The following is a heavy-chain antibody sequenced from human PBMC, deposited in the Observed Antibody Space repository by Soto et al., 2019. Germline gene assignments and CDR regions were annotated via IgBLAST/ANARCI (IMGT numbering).Heavy chain of an antibody. CDR1: GYTFTSYA. CDR2: INAGNGNT. CDR3: ARGEGYCSSTSCYATAEYFQH. Sequence: QVQLVQSGAEVKKPGASVKVSCKASGYTFTSYAMHWVRQAPGQRLEWMGWINAGNGNTKYSQKFQGRVTITRDTSASTAYMELSSLRSEDTAVYYCARGEGYCSSTSCYATAEYFQHWGHGTLVTVSS. J-gene: IGHJ1*01. D-gene: IGHD2-2*01. V-gene: IGHV1-3*01.